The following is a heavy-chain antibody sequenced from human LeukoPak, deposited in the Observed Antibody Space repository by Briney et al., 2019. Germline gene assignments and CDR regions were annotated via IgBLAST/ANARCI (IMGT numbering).Heavy chain of an antibody. CDR2: IYYSGST. J-gene: IGHJ4*02. CDR1: GGSISSSSYY. CDR3: ARVYYYDSSGYYYVRRSFYYFDY. V-gene: IGHV4-39*07. D-gene: IGHD3-22*01. Sequence: SETLSLTCTVSGGSISSSSYYWGWIRQPPGKGLEWIGSIYYSGSTYYNPSLKSRVTISVDTSKNQFSLKLSSVTAADTAVYYCARVYYYDSSGYYYVRRSFYYFDYWGQGTLVTVSS.